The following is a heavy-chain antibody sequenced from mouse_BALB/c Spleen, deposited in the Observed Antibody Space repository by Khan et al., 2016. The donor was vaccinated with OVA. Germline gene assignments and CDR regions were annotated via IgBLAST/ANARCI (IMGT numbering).Heavy chain of an antibody. CDR1: GYAFSSYW. CDR2: IYPGDGDT. V-gene: IGHV1-80*01. Sequence: QVQLQQSGAELVRPGSSVKISCKASGYAFSSYWMNWVKPRPGQGLEWIGQIYPGDGDTNDNGQFKGKATLTADKSSSTAYLQPSSLTSEDSAVCCCARACGYWYFDVWGAGTTVTISS. CDR3: ARACGYWYFDV. J-gene: IGHJ1*01.